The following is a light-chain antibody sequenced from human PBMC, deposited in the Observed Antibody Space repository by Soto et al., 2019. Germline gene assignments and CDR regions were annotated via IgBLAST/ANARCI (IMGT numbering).Light chain of an antibody. Sequence: QSALTQPVSVSVSPGQSITLSCTGTSGDVGGYDYVSWYQQHPGKAPKLLMYEVNNRPSGISERFSGSKSGNSASLTISGLQDEDEADYFCASYTRISTVVFGGGTQLTVL. CDR2: EVN. J-gene: IGLJ2*01. CDR1: SGDVGGYDY. CDR3: ASYTRISTVV. V-gene: IGLV2-14*01.